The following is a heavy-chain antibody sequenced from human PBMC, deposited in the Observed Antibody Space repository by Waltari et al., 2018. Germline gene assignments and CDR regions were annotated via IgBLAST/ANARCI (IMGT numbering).Heavy chain of an antibody. CDR1: GYTLTSDY. Sequence: QVQLVQSGAEVKKPGASVKVSCKASGYTLTSDYMHWVRQAPGQGLDWMGRFNPTSGDTNSARNIQDRVTMTRDTSVNTAYMVVGRLTSDDTAVYFCARDSACSTSWYPGFDPWGQGTLVTVAS. V-gene: IGHV1-2*06. J-gene: IGHJ5*02. CDR3: ARDSACSTSWYPGFDP. CDR2: FNPTSGDT. D-gene: IGHD2-2*01.